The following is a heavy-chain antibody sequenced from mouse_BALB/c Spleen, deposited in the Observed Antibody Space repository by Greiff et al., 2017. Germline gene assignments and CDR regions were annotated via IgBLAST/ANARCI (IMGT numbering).Heavy chain of an antibody. Sequence: VQLKQSGTVLARPGASVKMSCKASGYTFTSYWMHWVKQRPGQGLEWIGAIYPGNSDTSYNQKFKGKAKLTAVTSTSTAYMELSSLTNEDSAVYYCARGTYRYPFDYWGQGTTLTVSS. CDR2: IYPGNSDT. V-gene: IGHV1-5*01. D-gene: IGHD2-14*01. J-gene: IGHJ2*01. CDR3: ARGTYRYPFDY. CDR1: GYTFTSYW.